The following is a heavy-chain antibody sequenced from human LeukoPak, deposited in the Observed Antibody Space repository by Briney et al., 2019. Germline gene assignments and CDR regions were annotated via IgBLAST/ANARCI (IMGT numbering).Heavy chain of an antibody. D-gene: IGHD6-19*01. CDR3: AKVMVAGIVYYYYGMDV. CDR1: GFTFTYYG. Sequence: GGSLRLSCAASGFTFTYYGMHWVRQAPGKGLQWVAVISSDGSNKYYADSVKGRFTISRDSSKNTLYLQMNSLRAEDTAVYYCAKVMVAGIVYYYYGMDVWGQGTTVTVSS. J-gene: IGHJ6*02. CDR2: ISSDGSNK. V-gene: IGHV3-30*18.